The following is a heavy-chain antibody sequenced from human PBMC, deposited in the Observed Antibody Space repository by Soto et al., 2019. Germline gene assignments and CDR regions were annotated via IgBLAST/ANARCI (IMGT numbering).Heavy chain of an antibody. V-gene: IGHV3-23*01. J-gene: IGHJ4*02. CDR2: ISGSGGST. CDR3: VKEWTPRRAFDS. D-gene: IGHD5-12*01. CDR1: RFMFSRYA. Sequence: PGGSLRLSCAASRFMFSRYAMSWVRQAPGKGLGWVSGISGSGGSTWYADSVKGRFTISRDNSKNMVYLQINSLRVEDTAQYFCVKEWTPRRAFDSWGQGTPVTVSS.